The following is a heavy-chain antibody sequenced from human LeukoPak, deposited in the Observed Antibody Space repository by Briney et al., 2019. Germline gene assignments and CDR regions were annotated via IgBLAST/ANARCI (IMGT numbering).Heavy chain of an antibody. CDR2: ISADGATI. CDR3: AGSRYPEPQDLNY. Sequence: GGSLRLSCAASGFDLNIYEMNWVRQAPGKGLEWVSYISADGATIYYADSVKGRFTISRDNMKSSLFLQMSSLGAEDTAVYYCAGSRYPEPQDLNYWGQGTLVIVS. V-gene: IGHV3-48*03. D-gene: IGHD3-10*01. CDR1: GFDLNIYE. J-gene: IGHJ4*02.